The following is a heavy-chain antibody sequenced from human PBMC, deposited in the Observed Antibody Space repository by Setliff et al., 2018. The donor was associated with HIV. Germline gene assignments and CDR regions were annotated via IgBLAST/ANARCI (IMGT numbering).Heavy chain of an antibody. CDR3: AGGWQQQATGY. D-gene: IGHD6-13*01. J-gene: IGHJ4*02. CDR2: ISYDGSNK. Sequence: PGGSLRLSCAASGFTFTSYWMSWVRQAPGKGLEWVAVISYDGSNKYYADSVKGRFTISRDNSKNTLYLQMNSLRAEDTAVYYCAGGWQQQATGYWGQGTLVTVSS. V-gene: IGHV3-30*03. CDR1: GFTFTSYW.